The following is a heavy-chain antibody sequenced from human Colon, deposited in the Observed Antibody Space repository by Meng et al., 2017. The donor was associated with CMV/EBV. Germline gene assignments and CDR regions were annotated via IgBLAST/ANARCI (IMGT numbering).Heavy chain of an antibody. Sequence: ASVKVSCKASGYSFIGYYLHWVRQAPGHGLEWMGRMNPGTGDTDYAQSFQGRVTMTRDTSIKTAYMDLSGLRSDDTAVYYCATEVNWGGHCSTTNCPTWGQGTLVTVSS. CDR1: GYSFIGYY. CDR3: ATEVNWGGHCSTTNCPT. V-gene: IGHV1-2*06. J-gene: IGHJ5*02. CDR2: MNPGTGDT. D-gene: IGHD7-27*01.